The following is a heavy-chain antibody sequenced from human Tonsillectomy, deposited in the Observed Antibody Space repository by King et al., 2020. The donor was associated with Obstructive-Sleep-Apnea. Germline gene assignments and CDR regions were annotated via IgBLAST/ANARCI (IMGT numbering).Heavy chain of an antibody. D-gene: IGHD6-19*01. J-gene: IGHJ3*02. Sequence: HVQLVESGGGVVQPGRSLRLSCAASGFTFSSYAMHWVRQAPGKGLEWVAVISYDGSNKYYADSVKGGFTISRANSKKTLYLQMTSLRAEDTAVYFCARDGSRKTAARLVVLVHGAFDIWGQGTMVTVSS. V-gene: IGHV3-30*04. CDR2: ISYDGSNK. CDR1: GFTFSSYA. CDR3: ARDGSRKTAARLVVLVHGAFDI.